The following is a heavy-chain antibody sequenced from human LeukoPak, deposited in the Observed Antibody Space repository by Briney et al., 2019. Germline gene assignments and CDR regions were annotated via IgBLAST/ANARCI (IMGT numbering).Heavy chain of an antibody. CDR1: GLTFSSHW. Sequence: GGSLRLSCAASGLTFSSHWMHWVRQAPGKGLEWVSVIYSGGSTYYADSVKGRFTISRDNSKNTLYLQMNSLRAEDTAVYYCARETYYYDSSGYLTWGQGTLVTVSS. CDR3: ARETYYYDSSGYLT. J-gene: IGHJ5*02. CDR2: IYSGGST. V-gene: IGHV3-53*01. D-gene: IGHD3-22*01.